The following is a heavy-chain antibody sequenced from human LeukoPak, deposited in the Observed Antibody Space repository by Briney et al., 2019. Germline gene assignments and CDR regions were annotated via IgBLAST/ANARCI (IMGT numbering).Heavy chain of an antibody. D-gene: IGHD1-26*01. CDR1: GFMFADHG. Sequence: GGSLRLSCAASGFMFADHGMTWVRQVPGKGLEWVSGINWNGGSTGYVDSVRGRFTISRDNAKNVLFLQMNNLRAEDTAFYYCARGEWDLRDWGQGTLVIVSS. V-gene: IGHV3-20*04. CDR3: ARGEWDLRD. J-gene: IGHJ4*02. CDR2: INWNGGST.